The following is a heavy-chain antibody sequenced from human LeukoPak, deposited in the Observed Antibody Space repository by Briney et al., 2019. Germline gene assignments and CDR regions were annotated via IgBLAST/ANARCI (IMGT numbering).Heavy chain of an antibody. CDR3: ARDWDSDWFDP. V-gene: IGHV4-61*02. CDR2: IYTSGST. Sequence: SETLSLTCTVSGGSISSSSYYWGWIRQPAGKGLEWIRRIYTSGSTNYNPSLKSRVTMSVDTSKNQFSLKVSSVTAADTAVYYCARDWDSDWFDPWGQGTLVTVSS. CDR1: GGSISSSSYY. D-gene: IGHD1-26*01. J-gene: IGHJ5*02.